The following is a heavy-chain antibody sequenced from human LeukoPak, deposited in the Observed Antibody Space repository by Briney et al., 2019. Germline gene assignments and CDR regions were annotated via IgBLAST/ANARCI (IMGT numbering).Heavy chain of an antibody. CDR2: MNPNSGNT. Sequence: ASVKVSCKASGYTFTSYNINWVRQATGQGLEWMGWMNPNSGNTGYAQKFQGRVTMTRNTSISTAYMELSSLRSEDTAVYYCARVLSMVRANWFDPWGQGTLVTVSS. CDR1: GYTFTSYN. J-gene: IGHJ5*02. CDR3: ARVLSMVRANWFDP. D-gene: IGHD3-10*01. V-gene: IGHV1-8*01.